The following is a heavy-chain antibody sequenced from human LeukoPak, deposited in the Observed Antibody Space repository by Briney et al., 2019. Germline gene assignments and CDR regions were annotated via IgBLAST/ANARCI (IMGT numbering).Heavy chain of an antibody. CDR3: ARGAVRGGTNFDY. CDR2: AYYRSKWYI. J-gene: IGHJ4*02. Sequence: SQTLSLTCAISGDSVSGSPAVWNWIRQSPSRGLKWLGMAYYRSKWYIDYAVSVKGRITITPDTSKNQFSLQLNSVTPEDTAVYYCARGAVRGGTNFDYWGQGTLVTVSS. V-gene: IGHV6-1*01. CDR1: GDSVSGSPAV. D-gene: IGHD3-10*01.